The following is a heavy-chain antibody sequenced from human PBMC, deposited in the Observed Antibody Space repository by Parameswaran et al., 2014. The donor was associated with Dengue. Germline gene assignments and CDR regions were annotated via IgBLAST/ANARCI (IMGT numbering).Heavy chain of an antibody. D-gene: IGHD2-2*01. CDR3: ARLRNVVVPGAWDYYYMDV. Sequence: VRQAPGKGLEWIGHMDYMGAPTTTPPSKSRVTISVDTSKNQFSLRLSSVTAADTAVYYCARLRNVVVPGAWDYYYMDVWGKGTTVTVSS. CDR2: MDYMGAP. V-gene: IGHV4-59*08. J-gene: IGHJ6*03.